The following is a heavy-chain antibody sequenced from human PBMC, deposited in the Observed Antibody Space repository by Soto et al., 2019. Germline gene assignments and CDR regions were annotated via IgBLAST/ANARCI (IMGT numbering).Heavy chain of an antibody. CDR1: GGSISSYY. J-gene: IGHJ6*02. CDR3: ARYSYDSPVGYYGMDV. V-gene: IGHV4-59*12. CDR2: ISDGGST. Sequence: SETLSLTCTVSGGSISSYYWSWIRQSPGKGLEWIGYISDGGSTNYNPSLRSRVTISVDTSKNQFSLKLSSVTAADTAVYYCARYSYDSPVGYYGMDVWGQGTTVTVSS. D-gene: IGHD3-3*01.